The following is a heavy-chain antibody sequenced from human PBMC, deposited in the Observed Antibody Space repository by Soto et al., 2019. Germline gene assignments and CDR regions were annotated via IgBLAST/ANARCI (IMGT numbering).Heavy chain of an antibody. CDR3: AKGWAARPPAYYYGMDV. V-gene: IGHV3-9*01. D-gene: IGHD6-6*01. CDR1: GFTFDDYA. CDR2: ISWNSGSI. Sequence: GGSLRLSCAASGFTFDDYAMHWVRQAPGKGLEWVSGISWNSGSIGYADSVKGRFTISRDNAKNSLYLQMNSLRAEDTALYYCAKGWAARPPAYYYGMDVWGQGTTVTVSS. J-gene: IGHJ6*02.